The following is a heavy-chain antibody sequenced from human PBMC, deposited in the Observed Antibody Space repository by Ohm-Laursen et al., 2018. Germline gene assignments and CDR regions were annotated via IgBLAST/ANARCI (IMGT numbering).Heavy chain of an antibody. Sequence: SQTLSLTCAVYGGSFSDYYWSWIRQPPGKGLEWIGELNHSGSTNYNPSLKSRVSISVDTSKNQLARRLSSVTAADTAVYYCARVYSSCDTWGQGTTVTASS. V-gene: IGHV4-34*01. D-gene: IGHD2-2*02. CDR1: GGSFSDYY. J-gene: IGHJ6*02. CDR2: LNHSGST. CDR3: ARVYSSCDT.